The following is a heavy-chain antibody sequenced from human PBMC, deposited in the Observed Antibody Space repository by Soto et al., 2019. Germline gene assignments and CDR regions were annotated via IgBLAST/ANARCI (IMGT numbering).Heavy chain of an antibody. Sequence: QTLSLTCAISGHSVSSSSAAWNWIRQSPSRGLEWLGRTYYRSKWYNDYAVSVKSRITINADASKNQFSLQLNSVTPEDTAVYYCARELSGSSRYDNWFDPWGQGTLVTVSS. CDR3: ARELSGSSRYDNWFDP. J-gene: IGHJ5*02. V-gene: IGHV6-1*01. CDR1: GHSVSSSSAA. CDR2: TYYRSKWYN. D-gene: IGHD6-6*01.